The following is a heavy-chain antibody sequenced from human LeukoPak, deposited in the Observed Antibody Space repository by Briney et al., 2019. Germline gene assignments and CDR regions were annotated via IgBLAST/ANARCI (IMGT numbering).Heavy chain of an antibody. J-gene: IGHJ4*02. CDR1: GGSFSGYY. D-gene: IGHD1-26*01. Sequence: SETLSLTCAVYGGSFSGYYWSWIRQPPGKGLEWIGSIYHSGSTNYNPSLKSRVTISVDTSKNQFSLKLTSVTAADTAVYYCARDHSGRDDHAPNWGQGTLVTVSS. CDR3: ARDHSGRDDHAPN. CDR2: IYHSGST. V-gene: IGHV4-34*01.